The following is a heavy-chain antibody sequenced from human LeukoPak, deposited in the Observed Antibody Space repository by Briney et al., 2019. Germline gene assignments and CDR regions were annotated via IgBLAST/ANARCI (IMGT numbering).Heavy chain of an antibody. CDR2: ISSSSSYI. CDR1: GFTVSSNY. CDR3: ASGNYDFWSGYYTGMSWFDP. D-gene: IGHD3-3*01. J-gene: IGHJ5*02. Sequence: GGSLRLSCAASGFTVSSNYMNWVRQAPGKGLEWVSSISSSSSYIYYADSVKGRFTISRDNAKNSLYLQMNSLRAEDTAVYYCASGNYDFWSGYYTGMSWFDPWGQGTLVTVSS. V-gene: IGHV3-21*01.